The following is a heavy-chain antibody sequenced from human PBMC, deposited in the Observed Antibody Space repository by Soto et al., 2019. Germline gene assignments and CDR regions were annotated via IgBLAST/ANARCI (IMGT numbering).Heavy chain of an antibody. D-gene: IGHD3-3*01. Sequence: QVQLQQWGAGLLKPSETLSLTCAVHGWTFSGYYWSWVRQAPGKGLEGIGEINHNGGTNYNPSLESRITISVDTSRNQFSLRLNSVTAADTAVYYCARGDWSTRFQNWGRGTLVTVSS. V-gene: IGHV4-34*01. CDR1: GWTFSGYY. J-gene: IGHJ1*01. CDR3: ARGDWSTRFQN. CDR2: INHNGGT.